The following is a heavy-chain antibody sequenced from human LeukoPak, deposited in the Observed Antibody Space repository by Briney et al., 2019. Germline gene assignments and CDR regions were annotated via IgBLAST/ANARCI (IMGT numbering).Heavy chain of an antibody. CDR1: GFTFSSYA. V-gene: IGHV3-64D*06. J-gene: IGHJ4*02. D-gene: IGHD4-17*01. CDR2: ISTNGGST. CDR3: VSTAQG. Sequence: GGSLRLSCAASGFTFSSYAMSWVRQAPGKGLEYVSAISTNGGSTYYADSVKGRLTISRDNSKNTLYLQMSSLSTEDTAVYYCVSTAQGWGQGILVTVSS.